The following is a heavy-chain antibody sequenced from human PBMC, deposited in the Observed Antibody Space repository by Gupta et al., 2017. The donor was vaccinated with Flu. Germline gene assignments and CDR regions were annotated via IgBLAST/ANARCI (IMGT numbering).Heavy chain of an antibody. CDR3: ARGGQYQLSREIY. J-gene: IGHJ4*02. V-gene: IGHV3-33*01. Sequence: QVQLVESGGGVVQPGTSLRLSCVVPGFGFGSYGMHWVRQAPGKLLEVVAIILYDGSNKYYADAVKGRFTISRDNSKNTLFLQMNSLRAEDTAVYYCARGGQYQLSREIYGGQGTLVTVSS. CDR1: GFGFGSYG. D-gene: IGHD2-2*01. CDR2: ILYDGSNK.